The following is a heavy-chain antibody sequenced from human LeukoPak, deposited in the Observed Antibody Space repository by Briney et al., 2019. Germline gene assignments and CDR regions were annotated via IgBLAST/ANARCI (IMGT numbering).Heavy chain of an antibody. CDR2: ISTSSIYI. J-gene: IGHJ4*02. CDR3: ATHRGFFDY. D-gene: IGHD3-10*01. Sequence: GGSLRLSCAASGFTFTTYTINWLRQAPGKGLEWVSSISTSSIYISYADSVKGRFTISRDNAKSSLYLQMNSLRAEDTAVYYCATHRGFFDYWGQGTLVTVSP. CDR1: GFTFTTYT. V-gene: IGHV3-21*06.